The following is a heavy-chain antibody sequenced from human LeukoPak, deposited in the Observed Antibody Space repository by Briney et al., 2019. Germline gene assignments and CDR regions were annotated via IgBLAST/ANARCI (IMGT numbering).Heavy chain of an antibody. Sequence: NPSETLSLTCTVSGGSISSGGYYWSWIRQHPGKGLEWIGYIYYSGSTYYNPSLKSRVTISVDTSKNQFSLKLSSVTAADTAVYYCARDRGGDCSSTSCYYYYGMDVWGQGTTVTVSS. CDR3: ARDRGGDCSSTSCYYYYGMDV. CDR2: IYYSGST. D-gene: IGHD2-2*01. J-gene: IGHJ6*02. V-gene: IGHV4-31*03. CDR1: GGSISSGGYY.